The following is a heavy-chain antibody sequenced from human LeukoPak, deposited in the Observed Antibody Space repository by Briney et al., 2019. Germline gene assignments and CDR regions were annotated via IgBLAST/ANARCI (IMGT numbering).Heavy chain of an antibody. V-gene: IGHV3-21*01. Sequence: PGGPLRLSCAASGFTFSSYSMNWVRQAPGKGLEWVSSISSSSNYIYYADSVKGRFTISRDNAKNSLYLQMNSLRAEDTAVYYCARDPSSGWYLKGWFDPWGQGTLVTVSS. CDR2: ISSSSNYI. CDR3: ARDPSSGWYLKGWFDP. D-gene: IGHD6-19*01. J-gene: IGHJ5*02. CDR1: GFTFSSYS.